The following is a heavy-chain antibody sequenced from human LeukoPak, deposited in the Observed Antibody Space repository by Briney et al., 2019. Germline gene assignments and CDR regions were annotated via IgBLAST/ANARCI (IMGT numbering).Heavy chain of an antibody. Sequence: ASVKVSCKASGYTFSGYYMHWVRQAPGQGLEWMGWINPNSGGTNYAQKFQGRVTMTRDTSISTAYMELSRLRSDDTAVYYCARDLVAVAGNDYWGQGTLVTVSS. V-gene: IGHV1-2*02. CDR1: GYTFSGYY. CDR3: ARDLVAVAGNDY. CDR2: INPNSGGT. J-gene: IGHJ4*02. D-gene: IGHD6-19*01.